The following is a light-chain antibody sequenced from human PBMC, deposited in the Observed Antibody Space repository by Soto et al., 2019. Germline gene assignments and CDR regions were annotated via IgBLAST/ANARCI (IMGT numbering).Light chain of an antibody. CDR3: NSYTSNNTQVV. CDR1: SSDVGGYNY. Sequence: QSVLTQPASVSGSPGQSITISCTGTSSDVGGYNYVSWYQQHPGKAPKLMIYDVSNQPSGVSNRFSGSKSGNTASLTISGLQAEDEADYYCNSYTSNNTQVVFGGGTKLTVL. CDR2: DVS. J-gene: IGLJ2*01. V-gene: IGLV2-14*01.